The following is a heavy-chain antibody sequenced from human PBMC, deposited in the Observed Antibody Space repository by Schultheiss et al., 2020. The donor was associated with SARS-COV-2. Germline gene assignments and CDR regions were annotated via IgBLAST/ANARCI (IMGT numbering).Heavy chain of an antibody. D-gene: IGHD3-10*01. CDR1: GFTFSSYW. CDR2: INSDGSST. J-gene: IGHJ6*02. V-gene: IGHV3-74*01. Sequence: GSLRLSCAASGFTFSSYWMHWVRQAPGKGLVWVSRINSDGSSTSYADSVKGRFTISRDNSRNTLYLQMNSLKPEDTAVHYCARDVTLVQGLIDYYGMDVWGQGTTVTVS. CDR3: ARDVTLVQGLIDYYGMDV.